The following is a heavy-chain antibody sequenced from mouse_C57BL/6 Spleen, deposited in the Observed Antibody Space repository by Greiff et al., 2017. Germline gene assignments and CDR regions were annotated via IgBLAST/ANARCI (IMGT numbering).Heavy chain of an antibody. Sequence: QVQLKQPGAELVKPGASVKMSCKASGYTFTSYWITWVKQRPGQGLEWIGDIYPGSGSTNYNEKFKSKATLTVDTSSSTAYMQLSSLTSEDSAVYYCAREGVITTVVDFDYWGQGTTLTVSS. V-gene: IGHV1-55*01. CDR1: GYTFTSYW. J-gene: IGHJ2*01. CDR3: AREGVITTVVDFDY. CDR2: IYPGSGST. D-gene: IGHD1-1*01.